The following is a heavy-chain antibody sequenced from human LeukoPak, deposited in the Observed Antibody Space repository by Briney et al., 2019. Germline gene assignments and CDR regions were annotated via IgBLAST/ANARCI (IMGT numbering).Heavy chain of an antibody. Sequence: GSLRLSCAASGFTFSSYWMNWVRQAPGKGLEWVANIKQDGNKKYYLDSAKGRFTISRDNAKNSLYLQMNSLRAEDTAVYYCARIGYSSSCTDYWGQGTLVTVSS. CDR1: GFTFSSYW. CDR2: IKQDGNKK. J-gene: IGHJ4*02. V-gene: IGHV3-7*01. CDR3: ARIGYSSSCTDY. D-gene: IGHD2-2*01.